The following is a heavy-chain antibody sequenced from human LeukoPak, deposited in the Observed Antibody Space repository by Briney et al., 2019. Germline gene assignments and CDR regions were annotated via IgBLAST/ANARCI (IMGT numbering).Heavy chain of an antibody. Sequence: PGGSLRLSCAASGFTFSSYGMHWVRQPPGKGLEWIGEINHSGSSNYNPSLKSRVTISVDTSKNQFSLKLSSVTAADTAVYYCARGRGASTRTQIAAPGEDYFDYWGQGTLVTVSS. CDR1: GFTFSSYG. CDR2: INHSGSS. CDR3: ARGRGASTRTQIAAPGEDYFDY. J-gene: IGHJ4*02. V-gene: IGHV4-34*01. D-gene: IGHD6-13*01.